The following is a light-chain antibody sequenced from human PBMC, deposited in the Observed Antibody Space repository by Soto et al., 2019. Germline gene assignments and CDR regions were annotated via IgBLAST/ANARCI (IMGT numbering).Light chain of an antibody. CDR1: SGHSSYA. CDR3: QTRGTGIL. J-gene: IGLJ2*01. Sequence: QSVLTQSPSASASLGASVKLTCTLSSGHSSYAIAWHQQQPEKGPRYLMKLNSDGSHSKGDGIPDRFSGSSSGAERYLTISILQSEDEADYYCQTRGTGILFGGGTQVTVL. CDR2: LNSDGSH. V-gene: IGLV4-69*01.